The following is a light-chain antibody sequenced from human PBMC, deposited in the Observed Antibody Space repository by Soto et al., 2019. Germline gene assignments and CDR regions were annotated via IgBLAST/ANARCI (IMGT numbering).Light chain of an antibody. V-gene: IGKV1-5*01. CDR3: QHYGGMWT. J-gene: IGKJ1*01. CDR1: PNIGNR. CDR2: DAS. Sequence: DIQMTQSPSTLSASVGDRITITCRASPNIGNRLAWYQQKPGEAPKVLIYDASSLESGVPSRFSGSGSGTDFILTISSLQPDDSATYYCQHYGGMWTFGQGTKVEIK.